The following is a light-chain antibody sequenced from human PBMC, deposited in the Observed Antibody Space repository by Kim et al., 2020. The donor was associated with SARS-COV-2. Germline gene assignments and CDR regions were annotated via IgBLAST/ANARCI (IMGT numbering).Light chain of an antibody. CDR3: QSRDSGGNVI. V-gene: IGLV3-19*01. CDR2: GRN. Sequence: SSELTQDPVVSVALGQTVRITCQGDSLRSYYASGYQQKPRQAPVLVIYGRNNRPSGIPDRFSVSASGNTASLTIIGTQAEDEADYYCQSRDSGGNVIFGGGNQLTVL. CDR1: SLRSYY. J-gene: IGLJ2*01.